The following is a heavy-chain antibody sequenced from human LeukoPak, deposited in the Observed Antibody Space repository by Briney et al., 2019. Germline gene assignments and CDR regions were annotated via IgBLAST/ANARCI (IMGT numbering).Heavy chain of an antibody. D-gene: IGHD1-26*01. CDR1: GGSISSSSYY. CDR2: IYYSGST. CDR3: ARRLVGAITGSAFDY. V-gene: IGHV4-39*01. Sequence: SETLSLTCTVSGGSISSSSYYWGWIRQPPGKGLEWIGSIYYSGSTYYNPSLKSRVTISVDTSKNQFSLKLSSVTAADTAVYYCARRLVGAITGSAFDYWGQGTLVTVSS. J-gene: IGHJ4*02.